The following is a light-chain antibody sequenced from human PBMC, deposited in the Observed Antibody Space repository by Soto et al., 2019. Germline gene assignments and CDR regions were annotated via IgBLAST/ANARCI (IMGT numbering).Light chain of an antibody. CDR3: QQYDNLPLT. V-gene: IGKV1-33*01. J-gene: IGKJ4*01. CDR2: DAS. Sequence: DIQMTQYPSSLSAPVGDRVTITCQASQDISNYLNWYQQKPGKAPKLLIYDASNLETGVPSRFSGSGSGTDFTFTISSLQPEDIATYYCQQYDNLPLTFGGGTKVDIK. CDR1: QDISNY.